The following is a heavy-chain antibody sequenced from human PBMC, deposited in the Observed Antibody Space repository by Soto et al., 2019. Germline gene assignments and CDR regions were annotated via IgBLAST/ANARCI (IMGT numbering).Heavy chain of an antibody. V-gene: IGHV1-18*04. CDR1: DNTFTYYG. CDR2: ISGYNAKT. J-gene: IGHJ6*02. Sequence: QAQLVQSGSEVKRPGASVKVSCKSSDNTFTYYGSNWVRQTPGQGLEWLGWISGYNAKTRDAPKFQDRVTITADTSTTRAFLEVRSLTSDDSGTYFCAATGSHYFGLDVWGQGTTVTVSS. CDR3: AATGSHYFGLDV. D-gene: IGHD6-13*01.